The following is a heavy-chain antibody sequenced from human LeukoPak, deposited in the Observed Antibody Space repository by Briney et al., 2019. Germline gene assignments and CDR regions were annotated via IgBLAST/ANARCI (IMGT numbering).Heavy chain of an antibody. CDR3: ARGYGDYEYDNWFDP. J-gene: IGHJ5*02. CDR2: IKQDGSEK. D-gene: IGHD4-17*01. CDR1: GFTFDIYS. Sequence: GGSLRLSCVASGFTFDIYSMNWVRQAPGKGLEWVANIKQDGSEKYYVDSVKGRFTISRDNAKNSLYLQMNSLRAEDTAVYYCARGYGDYEYDNWFDPWGQGTLVTVSS. V-gene: IGHV3-7*04.